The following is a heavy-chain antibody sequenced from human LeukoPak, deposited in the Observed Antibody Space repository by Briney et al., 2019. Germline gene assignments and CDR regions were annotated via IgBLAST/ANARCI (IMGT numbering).Heavy chain of an antibody. CDR3: AKDRITVAGTDRFEYFDC. D-gene: IGHD6-19*01. CDR1: GFTFSSYA. J-gene: IGHJ4*02. Sequence: GGSLRLSCAASGFTFSSYAMSWVRQAPGKGLEWVSAISGSGSNTYYADSVKGRFTTSRDNSKSTLYLQMNSLRADDTAVYYCAKDRITVAGTDRFEYFDCWGQGTLVTVSS. CDR2: ISGSGSNT. V-gene: IGHV3-23*01.